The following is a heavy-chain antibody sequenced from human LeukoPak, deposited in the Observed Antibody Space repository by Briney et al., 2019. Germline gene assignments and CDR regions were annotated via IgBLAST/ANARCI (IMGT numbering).Heavy chain of an antibody. CDR1: GYTFTGYY. V-gene: IGHV1-2*02. J-gene: IGHJ4*02. CDR3: ARDYYDSSGYSAHFDY. Sequence: ASVKVSCKASGYTFTGYYMHWVRQAPGQGLEWMGWINPNSGGTNYAQKFQGRVTITRDTSISTAYMELSRLRSDDTAVYYCARDYYDSSGYSAHFDYWGQGTLVTVSS. D-gene: IGHD3-22*01. CDR2: INPNSGGT.